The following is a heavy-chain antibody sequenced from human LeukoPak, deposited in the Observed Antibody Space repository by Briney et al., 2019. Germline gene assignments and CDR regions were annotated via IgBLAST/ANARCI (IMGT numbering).Heavy chain of an antibody. J-gene: IGHJ4*02. CDR3: ARDTPRITMIVVVNGFDY. V-gene: IGHV1-18*01. CDR2: ISAYNGNT. D-gene: IGHD3-22*01. CDR1: GYTFTSYG. Sequence: GASVKVSCKASGYTFTSYGISWVRQAPGQRLEWMGWISAYNGNTNYAQKLQGRVTMTTDTSTSTAYMELRSLRSDDTAVYYCARDTPRITMIVVVNGFDYWGQGTLVTVSS.